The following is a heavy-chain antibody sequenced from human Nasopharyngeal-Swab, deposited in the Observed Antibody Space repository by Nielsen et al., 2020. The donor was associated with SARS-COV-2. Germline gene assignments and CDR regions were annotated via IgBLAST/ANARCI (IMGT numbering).Heavy chain of an antibody. J-gene: IGHJ4*02. CDR2: INYDGTIT. Sequence: GGSLRLSCAVSGFIFTTTWFQWVRQAPGKGLAWVSIINYDGTITRYADSVKGRFTVSRDNARNTVYLQMNSLEPEDTAVYFYTNGPTATTSQWFDYWGQGTLVTVSS. V-gene: IGHV3-74*01. CDR1: GFIFTTTW. CDR3: TNGPTATTSQWFDY. D-gene: IGHD2-2*01.